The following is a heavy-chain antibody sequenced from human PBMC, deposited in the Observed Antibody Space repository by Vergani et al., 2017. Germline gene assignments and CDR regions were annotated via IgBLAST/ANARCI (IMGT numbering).Heavy chain of an antibody. V-gene: IGHV1-8*01. Sequence: QVQLVQSGAEVKKPGASVKVSCKASGYTFTSYDINWVRQATGQGLEWMGWMNPNSGNTGYAQKFQGRVTMTRNTSISTAYMELSSLRSEDTAVYYCARGEEYYYGSGSYPYYMDVWGKGTTVTVSS. D-gene: IGHD3-10*01. J-gene: IGHJ6*03. CDR3: ARGEEYYYGSGSYPYYMDV. CDR1: GYTFTSYD. CDR2: MNPNSGNT.